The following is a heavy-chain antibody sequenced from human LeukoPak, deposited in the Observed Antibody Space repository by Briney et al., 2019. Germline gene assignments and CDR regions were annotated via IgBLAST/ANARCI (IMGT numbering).Heavy chain of an antibody. CDR2: IYYSGST. J-gene: IGHJ4*02. CDR3: ARDGSGSSYFDY. CDR1: GGSISSGDYS. Sequence: SSETLSLTCTVSGGSISSGDYSWSWIRQPPGKGLEWIGYIYYSGSTYYNPSLKSRVTISVDTSKNQFSLKLSSVTAADTAVYYCARDGSGSSYFDYWGQGTLVTVSS. D-gene: IGHD3-10*01. V-gene: IGHV4-30-4*01.